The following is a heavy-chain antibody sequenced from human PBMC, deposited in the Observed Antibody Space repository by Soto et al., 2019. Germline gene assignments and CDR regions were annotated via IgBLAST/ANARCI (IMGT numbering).Heavy chain of an antibody. CDR2: IIPIFGTA. J-gene: IGHJ6*02. V-gene: IGHV1-69*01. D-gene: IGHD6-19*01. Sequence: QVQLVQSGAEVKKPGSSVKVSCKASGGTFSSYALSWVRQAPGQGLEWMGGIIPIFGTANYAQKVQGRVTITADESTSTAYQELSSLSSEDTAVYYCARIAVSGESYGMDVWCQGTTVTVS. CDR1: GGTFSSYA. CDR3: ARIAVSGESYGMDV.